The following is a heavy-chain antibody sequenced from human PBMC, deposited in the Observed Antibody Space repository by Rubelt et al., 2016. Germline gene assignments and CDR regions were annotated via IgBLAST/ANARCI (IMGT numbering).Heavy chain of an antibody. CDR2: ISGSGDST. V-gene: IGHV3-23*01. J-gene: IGHJ3*02. D-gene: IGHD3-16*01. Sequence: VRGGGSLRLSCAASGFTFSTYAMSWVRQAPGKGLEWVSSISGSGDSTFYADSVKGRFTSSRDNSKNTLYLQMNSLRAEDTAVYYCAKRGSHAFDIWGLGTMVTVSS. CDR1: GFTFSTYA. CDR3: AKRGSHAFDI.